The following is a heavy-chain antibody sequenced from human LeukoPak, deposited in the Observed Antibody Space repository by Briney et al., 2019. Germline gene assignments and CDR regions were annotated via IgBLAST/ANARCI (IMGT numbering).Heavy chain of an antibody. V-gene: IGHV4-59*06. CDR1: GGSISSYY. CDR3: ARVPPSYYFDY. CDR2: IYYSGST. J-gene: IGHJ4*02. Sequence: SETLSLTCTVSGGSISSYYWSWIRQHPGKGLEWLGYIYYSGSTYYNPSLKSRVTISVDTSKNQFSLKLSSVTAADTAVYYCARVPPSYYFDYWGQGTLVTVSS.